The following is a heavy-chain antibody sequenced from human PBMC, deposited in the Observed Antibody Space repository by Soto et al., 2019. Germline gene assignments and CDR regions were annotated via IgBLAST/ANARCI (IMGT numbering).Heavy chain of an antibody. D-gene: IGHD6-6*01. Sequence: ESGGGVVQPGRSLRLSCAASGFTFSSYAMHWVRQAPGKGLEWVAVISYDGSNKYYADSVKGRFTISRDNSKNTLYLQMNSLRAEDTAVYYCASLYSSSETDGGTDYWGQGTLVTVSS. CDR3: ASLYSSSETDGGTDY. J-gene: IGHJ4*02. CDR1: GFTFSSYA. CDR2: ISYDGSNK. V-gene: IGHV3-30-3*01.